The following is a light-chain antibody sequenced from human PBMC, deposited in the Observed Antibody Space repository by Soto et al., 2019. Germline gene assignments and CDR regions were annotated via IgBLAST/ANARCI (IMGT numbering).Light chain of an antibody. V-gene: IGKV1-39*01. CDR3: QQGYSRQLP. J-gene: IGKJ3*01. Sequence: DIQMTQSPSSVSASVGDRVTITCRASRSIATYLNSYQRSLGKAPKVLIYAASTLPGGVPSRFIGSGGGTEFTLTITSLQPGESVTYYGQQGYSRQLPFRPRTKVEIK. CDR2: AAS. CDR1: RSIATY.